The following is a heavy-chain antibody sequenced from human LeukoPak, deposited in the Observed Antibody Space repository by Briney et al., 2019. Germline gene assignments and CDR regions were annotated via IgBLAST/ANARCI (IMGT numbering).Heavy chain of an antibody. J-gene: IGHJ4*02. V-gene: IGHV4-39*07. CDR1: GGSISSSSYY. CDR3: AVPVYDSSGYRPYYFDY. CDR2: IYYSGST. D-gene: IGHD3-22*01. Sequence: SETLSLTCTVSGGSISSSSYYWGWIRQPPGKGLEWIGSIYYSGSTYYNPSLKSRVTISVDTSKNQFSLKLSSVTAADTAVYYCAVPVYDSSGYRPYYFDYWGQGTLVTVSS.